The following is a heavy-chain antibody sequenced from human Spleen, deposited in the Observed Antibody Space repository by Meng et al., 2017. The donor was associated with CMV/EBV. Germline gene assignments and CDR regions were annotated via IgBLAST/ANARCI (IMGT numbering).Heavy chain of an antibody. V-gene: IGHV4-61*01. J-gene: IGHJ6*02. CDR3: ARNRGYTSAWWRGNYYYGMDV. Sequence: SETLSLTCTVSGESVSSDTDYWSWIRQPPGKGLEWIGYSYYSGSTNYNPSVKSRVTISVDTSKNQSSLRLNSVPAAETAVYFCARNRGYTSAWWRGNYYYGMDVWGQGTTVTVSS. CDR2: SYYSGST. D-gene: IGHD6-19*01. CDR1: GESVSSDTDY.